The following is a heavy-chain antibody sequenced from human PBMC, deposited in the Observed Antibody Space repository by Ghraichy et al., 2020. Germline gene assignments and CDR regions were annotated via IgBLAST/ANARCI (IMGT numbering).Heavy chain of an antibody. CDR1: GGSFSGYY. CDR2: INHSGST. J-gene: IGHJ4*02. Sequence: SETLSLTCAVYGGSFSGYYWSWIRQPPGKGLEWIGEINHSGSTNYNPSLKSRVTISVDTSKNQFSLKLSSVTAADTAVYYCARAGGRSITGLHGTWGQGTLVTVSS. CDR3: ARAGGRSITGLHGT. D-gene: IGHD1-20*01. V-gene: IGHV4-34*01.